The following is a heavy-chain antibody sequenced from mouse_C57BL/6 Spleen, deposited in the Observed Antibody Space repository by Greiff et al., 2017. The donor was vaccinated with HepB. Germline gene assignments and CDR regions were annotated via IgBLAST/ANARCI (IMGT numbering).Heavy chain of an antibody. D-gene: IGHD3-3*01. Sequence: QVQLQQSGPELVKPGASVKISCKASGYAFSSSWMNWVKQRPGKGLEWIGRIYPGDGDTNYNGKFKGKATLTADKSSSTAYMQLSSLASEDSAVYFCARGDPFDYWGQGTTLTVSS. CDR3: ARGDPFDY. CDR1: GYAFSSSW. V-gene: IGHV1-82*01. J-gene: IGHJ2*01. CDR2: IYPGDGDT.